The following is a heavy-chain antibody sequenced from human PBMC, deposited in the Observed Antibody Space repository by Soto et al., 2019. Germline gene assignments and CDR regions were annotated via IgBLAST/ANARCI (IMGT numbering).Heavy chain of an antibody. J-gene: IGHJ4*02. CDR2: ISACNGNT. CDR1: GYTFTSYG. Sequence: ASVKVSCKASGYTFTSYGISWVRQAPGQGLEWRGCISACNGNTNYAHKLQGRVTMTTDTSTSTAYMELRSLRSDDTAVYYCARGRINIVRGQLTQVYDYWAQGTLVXVS. CDR3: ARGRINIVRGQLTQVYDY. V-gene: IGHV1-18*01. D-gene: IGHD3-10*01.